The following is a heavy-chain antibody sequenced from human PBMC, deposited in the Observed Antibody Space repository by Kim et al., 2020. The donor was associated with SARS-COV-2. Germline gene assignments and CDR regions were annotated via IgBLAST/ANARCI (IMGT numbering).Heavy chain of an antibody. CDR1: GFTFSGSA. CDR2: IRSKANSYAT. D-gene: IGHD2-15*01. J-gene: IGHJ4*02. Sequence: GGSLRLSCAASGFTFSGSAMHWVRQASGKGLEWVGRIRSKANSYATAYAASVKGRFTISRDDSKNTAYLQMNSLKTEDTAVYYCTRQNVVVAATHSFDYWGQGTLVTVSS. CDR3: TRQNVVVAATHSFDY. V-gene: IGHV3-73*01.